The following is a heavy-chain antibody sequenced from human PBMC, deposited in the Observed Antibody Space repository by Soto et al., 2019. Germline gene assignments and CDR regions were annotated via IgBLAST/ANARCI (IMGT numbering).Heavy chain of an antibody. CDR2: IFSNDEK. Sequence: QVTLKESGPVLVKPTETLTLTCTVSGFSLSNARMGVSWIRQPPGKALEWLAHIFSNDEKSYSTSLKSRLTISKDXXNXQXXLTMTNIDTVDTATYYCARTRITIFGVVSLYYFDYWGQGTLVTVSS. V-gene: IGHV2-26*01. D-gene: IGHD3-3*01. J-gene: IGHJ4*02. CDR1: GFSLSNARMG. CDR3: ARTRITIFGVVSLYYFDY.